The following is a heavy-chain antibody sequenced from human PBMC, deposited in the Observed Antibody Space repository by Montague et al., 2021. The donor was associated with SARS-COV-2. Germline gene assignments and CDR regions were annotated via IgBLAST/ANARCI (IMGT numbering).Heavy chain of an antibody. Sequence: SETLSLTCTVSGDSMRSSYWNWIRQPPGKGLEYIGYTYYSGVANYNPSLRSRVTISLDTSMNQFSLNLRSVTAADTAVYYCARSVVGGTYRHTRWFDPWGQGTLVTVFS. D-gene: IGHD3-16*02. J-gene: IGHJ5*02. V-gene: IGHV4-59*13. CDR2: TYYSGVA. CDR1: GDSMRSSY. CDR3: ARSVVGGTYRHTRWFDP.